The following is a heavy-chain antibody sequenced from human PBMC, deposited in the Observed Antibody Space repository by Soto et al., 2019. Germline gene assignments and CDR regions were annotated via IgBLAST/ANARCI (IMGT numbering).Heavy chain of an antibody. CDR2: INAYNGNT. CDR3: ARDVGYGLIDY. D-gene: IGHD1-26*01. V-gene: IGHV1-18*01. J-gene: IGHJ4*02. CDR1: GYTFTSYG. Sequence: QVQLVQSGAEVKKPGASVKVSCKASGYTFTSYGISWVRQAPGQGLEWMGWINAYNGNTNYAQKLQGRVTMTPDTPTSTAYMELRRLRSDDTAVYYCARDVGYGLIDYWGQGTLVTVSS.